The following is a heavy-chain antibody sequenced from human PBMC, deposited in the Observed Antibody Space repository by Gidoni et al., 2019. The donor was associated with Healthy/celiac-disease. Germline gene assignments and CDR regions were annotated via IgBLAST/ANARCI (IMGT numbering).Heavy chain of an antibody. CDR2: ISGSGGST. CDR1: GFTFSSYA. D-gene: IGHD6-19*01. Sequence: EVQLLESGGGLVQPGGSLRLSCAASGFTFSSYAMSWVRQAPGKELEWFSAISGSGGSTYYADSVKGRFTISRDNSKNTLYLQMNSLRAEDTAVYYCAKVMEQWLEFDYWGQGTLVTVSS. J-gene: IGHJ4*02. V-gene: IGHV3-23*01. CDR3: AKVMEQWLEFDY.